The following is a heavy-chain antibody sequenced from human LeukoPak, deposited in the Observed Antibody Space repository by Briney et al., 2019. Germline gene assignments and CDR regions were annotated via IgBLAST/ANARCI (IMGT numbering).Heavy chain of an antibody. V-gene: IGHV3-53*01. CDR1: GFIVSSNY. CDR2: IYTDGST. J-gene: IGHJ4*02. D-gene: IGHD5-24*01. Sequence: GGSLRLSCAASGFIVSSNYMNWVRQAPGKGLEWVSVIYTDGSTYYADSVKGRFTISSDISRNTVHLQMNSLRAGDTAVYYCARDPHGYNSYFDYWGQGTLVTVSS. CDR3: ARDPHGYNSYFDY.